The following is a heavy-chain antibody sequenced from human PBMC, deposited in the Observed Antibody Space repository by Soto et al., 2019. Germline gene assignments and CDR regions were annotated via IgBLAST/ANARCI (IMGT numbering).Heavy chain of an antibody. V-gene: IGHV4-39*01. CDR1: GGSISSCSYY. J-gene: IGHJ4*02. Sequence: PSETLSLTCTVSGGSISSCSYYWGWIRQPPGKGLEWIGSIYYSGSTYYNPSLKSRVTISVDKSKSQFSLKLNSVTAADSAVYFCARLEGLATISYYFDFWGPGALVTVSS. CDR2: IYYSGST. D-gene: IGHD5-12*01. CDR3: ARLEGLATISYYFDF.